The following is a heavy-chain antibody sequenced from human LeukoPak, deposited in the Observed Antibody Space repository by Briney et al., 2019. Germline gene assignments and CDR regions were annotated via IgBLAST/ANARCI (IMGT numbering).Heavy chain of an antibody. CDR2: ISGSGGST. V-gene: IGHV3-23*01. D-gene: IGHD3-10*01. Sequence: GSLRLSCAASRFTLRNYAMSLVRQAPGEGLEWVSGISGSGGSTYYADSVKGRFTISRDNSKNTLYLQMNSLRAEDTAVYYCAKSRGSGLFDYWGQGTLITVAS. J-gene: IGHJ4*02. CDR1: RFTLRNYA. CDR3: AKSRGSGLFDY.